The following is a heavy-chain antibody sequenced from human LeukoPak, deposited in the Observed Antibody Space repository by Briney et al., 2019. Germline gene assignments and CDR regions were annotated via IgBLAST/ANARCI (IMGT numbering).Heavy chain of an antibody. J-gene: IGHJ4*02. D-gene: IGHD6-6*01. CDR3: AKAPGPFSSSPALGY. V-gene: IGHV3-23*01. CDR1: GFTLSSYA. Sequence: PGGSLRLSCAASGFTLSSYAMSWVRQAPGKGLEWVSAISGSGGSTYYADSVKGRFTISRDNSKNTLYLQMNSLRAEDTAVYYCAKAPGPFSSSPALGYWGQGTLVTVSS. CDR2: ISGSGGST.